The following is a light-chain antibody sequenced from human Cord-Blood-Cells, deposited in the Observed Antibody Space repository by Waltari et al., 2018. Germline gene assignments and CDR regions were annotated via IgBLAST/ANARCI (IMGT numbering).Light chain of an antibody. CDR1: SSDVGGYNY. CDR2: DVS. Sequence: QSALTQPASVSGSPGQSITISCTGTSSDVGGYNYVSWYQQHPGKAPKLMIYDVSKRPSGVSNRFSGSKSGNTASLTISGLQAEDEADYYCSSYTSGSTPVVFGGGTKLTVL. V-gene: IGLV2-14*01. CDR3: SSYTSGSTPVV. J-gene: IGLJ2*01.